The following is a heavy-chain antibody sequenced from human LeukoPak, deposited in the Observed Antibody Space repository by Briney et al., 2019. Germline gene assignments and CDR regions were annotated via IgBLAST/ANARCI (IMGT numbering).Heavy chain of an antibody. CDR2: ISGVSTTI. J-gene: IGHJ3*02. CDR1: GFTFSSYS. Sequence: PGGSLRLSCAASGFTFSSYSVNWVRQAPGRGLEWVSYISGVSTTIYYADSVKGRFTISRDNAKDSLYLQMNSLRAEDTAVYYCARDYFDSSGYYQSVAFDIWGQGTMVTVSS. D-gene: IGHD3-22*01. CDR3: ARDYFDSSGYYQSVAFDI. V-gene: IGHV3-48*04.